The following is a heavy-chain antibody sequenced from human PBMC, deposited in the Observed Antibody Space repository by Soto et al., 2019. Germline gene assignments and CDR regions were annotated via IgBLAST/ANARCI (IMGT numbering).Heavy chain of an antibody. J-gene: IGHJ5*02. V-gene: IGHV4-39*01. CDR2: IYYRGST. CDR1: GGSISSSSYY. D-gene: IGHD1-7*01. CDR3: ARVWYNCNYFSGNWFDP. Sequence: QLQLQESGPGLVKPSETLSLTCNVSGGSISSSSYYWGWIRQPPGKGLEWIGSIYYRGSTYYNPSLKCRVAITVNTSTTQFSLKLSSVTAADTAVYYWARVWYNCNYFSGNWFDPWGQGTLVTVSS.